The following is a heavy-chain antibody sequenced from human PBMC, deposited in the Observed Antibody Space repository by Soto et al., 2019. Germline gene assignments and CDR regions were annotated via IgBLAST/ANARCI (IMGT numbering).Heavy chain of an antibody. CDR1: GFTFSSYA. CDR3: PKDPKPHYYDSSCYNDY. D-gene: IGHD3-22*01. Sequence: QPVGSLRLSCAASGFTFSSYAMSWVRQARGQGLEWVSAISGSGGSTYYADSVKGRFTISRDNSKNTLYLQMNSLRAEDTAVYYCPKDPKPHYYDSSCYNDYWGQGTLVTVSS. V-gene: IGHV3-23*01. CDR2: ISGSGGST. J-gene: IGHJ4*02.